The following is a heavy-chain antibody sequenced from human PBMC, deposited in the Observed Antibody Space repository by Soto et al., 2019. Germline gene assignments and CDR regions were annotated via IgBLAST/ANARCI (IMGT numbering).Heavy chain of an antibody. D-gene: IGHD5-12*01. CDR2: IPNDGTYQ. CDR1: GFIFSNYG. J-gene: IGHJ4*02. CDR3: VRDDGYPDNGFDY. Sequence: QVQLVESGGGVVQPGRSLRLSCAASGFIFSNYGMHWVRQAPGKGLEWVAVIPNDGTYQYYVDSVKGRFTISRDNSKDTLYLQMNSLRAEDTAVYYCVRDDGYPDNGFDYWGQGILVTVSS. V-gene: IGHV3-30*19.